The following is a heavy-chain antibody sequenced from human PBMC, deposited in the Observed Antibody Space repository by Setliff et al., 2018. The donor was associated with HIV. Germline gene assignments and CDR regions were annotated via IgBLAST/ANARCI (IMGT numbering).Heavy chain of an antibody. V-gene: IGHV4-38-2*02. CDR2: IYHSGST. Sequence: ETLSLTCALSGYSISNGYYWGWIRQPSGKGLEWIGSIYHSGSTFYNPSLRSRVTISVDTSKNQFSLSLSSVTAADTAVYYCAREGITVTTLGDFNYWGQGTLVTVSS. D-gene: IGHD4-17*01. CDR3: AREGITVTTLGDFNY. J-gene: IGHJ4*02. CDR1: GYSISNGYY.